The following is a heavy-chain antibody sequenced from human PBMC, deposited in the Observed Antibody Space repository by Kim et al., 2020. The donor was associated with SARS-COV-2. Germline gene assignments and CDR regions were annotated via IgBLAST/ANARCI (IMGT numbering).Heavy chain of an antibody. V-gene: IGHV4-34*01. CDR1: GGSFSGYY. Sequence: SETLSLTCAVYGGSFSGYYWSWIRQPPGKGLEWMGEINHSGSTNYNPSLKSRVTISVDTSKNQFSLKLSSVTAADTAVYYCARVYDAFDIWGQGTMVTVSS. CDR3: ARVYDAFDI. J-gene: IGHJ3*02. CDR2: INHSGST.